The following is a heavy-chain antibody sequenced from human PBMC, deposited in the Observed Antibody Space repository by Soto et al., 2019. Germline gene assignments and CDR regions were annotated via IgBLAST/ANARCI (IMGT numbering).Heavy chain of an antibody. CDR2: ISNDENIK. D-gene: IGHD5-12*01. CDR3: ARGLRGVLDY. V-gene: IGHV3-33*01. Sequence: PGGSLRLSCVASGFNFGNFGMHWVRQAPGKGLEWLTVISNDENIKQDSVRGRFAIARDNSKNTLYLHLTSLRAEDTAIYYCARGLRGVLDYWGQGTLVTVPQ. J-gene: IGHJ4*02. CDR1: GFNFGNFG.